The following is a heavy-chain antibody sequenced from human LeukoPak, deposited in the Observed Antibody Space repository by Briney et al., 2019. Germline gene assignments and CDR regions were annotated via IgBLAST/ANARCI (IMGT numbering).Heavy chain of an antibody. CDR2: IYYSGST. D-gene: IGHD3-3*01. Sequence: SETLSLTCNVSGASVSSGSYYWSWIRQPPGKGLEWIGYIYYSGSTNYNPSLKSRVTISVDTSKNQFSLKLSSVTAADTAVYYCARSPHDYYDFWSGYQFDYWGQGTLVTVSS. CDR1: GASVSSGSYY. J-gene: IGHJ4*02. CDR3: ARSPHDYYDFWSGYQFDY. V-gene: IGHV4-61*01.